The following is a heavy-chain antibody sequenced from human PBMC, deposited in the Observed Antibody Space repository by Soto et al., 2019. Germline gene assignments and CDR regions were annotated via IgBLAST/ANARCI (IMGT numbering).Heavy chain of an antibody. J-gene: IGHJ3*02. D-gene: IGHD1-26*01. CDR2: TSYDGSNK. V-gene: IGHV3-30-3*01. CDR1: GFTFSSYA. CDR3: ARVRSGSYRLDAFDI. Sequence: GGSLRLSCAASGFTFSSYAMHWVRQAPGKGLEWVAVTSYDGSNKYYADSVKGRFTISRDNSKNTLYLQMNSLRAEDTAVYYCARVRSGSYRLDAFDIWGQGTMVTVSS.